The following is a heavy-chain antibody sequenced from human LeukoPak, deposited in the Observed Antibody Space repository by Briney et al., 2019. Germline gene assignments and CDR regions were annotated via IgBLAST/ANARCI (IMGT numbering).Heavy chain of an antibody. V-gene: IGHV4-59*11. CDR1: GASIDSHY. CDR2: VFNGGST. J-gene: IGHJ4*02. D-gene: IGHD3-10*01. CDR3: ASPPGDSPWYGVSGY. Sequence: PSETLSLTCSVSGASIDSHYWSGIRQSPGKGLGCIGDVFNGGSTNYNPSLNTRVTISLYTSRAHFYLRLSSLSPPDTHLYYCASPPGDSPWYGVSGYWSQGTLVTVSS.